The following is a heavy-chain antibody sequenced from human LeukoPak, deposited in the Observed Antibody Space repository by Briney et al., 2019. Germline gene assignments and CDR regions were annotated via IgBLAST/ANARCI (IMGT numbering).Heavy chain of an antibody. V-gene: IGHV1-3*01. D-gene: IGHD3-9*01. CDR1: GYTFTSYA. J-gene: IGHJ4*02. Sequence: GASVKVSCKASGYTFTSYAMHWVRQAPGQRLEWMGWVNAGNGNTKYSQKFQGRVTITRDTSASTAYMELSSLRSEDTAVYYCAIFPYDILTGDFDYWGQGTLVTVSS. CDR3: AIFPYDILTGDFDY. CDR2: VNAGNGNT.